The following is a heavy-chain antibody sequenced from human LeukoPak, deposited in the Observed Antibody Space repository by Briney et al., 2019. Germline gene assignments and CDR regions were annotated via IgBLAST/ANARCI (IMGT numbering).Heavy chain of an antibody. Sequence: GGSLRLSCAASGFTFSSYTMNWVRQAPGQGLEWVSSISSSSTYIYYADSVKGRFTVSRDNARNSLSLQMSSLRAEDTALYYCAKSLSANFYDTSGFSTWGQGTLVTVSS. CDR1: GFTFSSYT. CDR2: ISSSSTYI. D-gene: IGHD3-22*01. CDR3: AKSLSANFYDTSGFST. J-gene: IGHJ4*02. V-gene: IGHV3-21*01.